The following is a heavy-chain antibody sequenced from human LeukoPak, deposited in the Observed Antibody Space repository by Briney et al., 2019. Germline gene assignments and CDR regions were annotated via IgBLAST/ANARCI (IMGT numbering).Heavy chain of an antibody. Sequence: GVSLRLSCAASVYPFRCYAMRWVPQAPGKGVEGVSGISGGGGRTYYADSVKSRFNISRDNSKNTLYLQMNSLRAEDTAVYYCAKVGESGGVWKYYFDYWGQGTLVTVSS. CDR1: VYPFRCYA. CDR3: AKVGESGGVWKYYFDY. D-gene: IGHD2-15*01. CDR2: ISGGGGRT. V-gene: IGHV3-23*01. J-gene: IGHJ4*02.